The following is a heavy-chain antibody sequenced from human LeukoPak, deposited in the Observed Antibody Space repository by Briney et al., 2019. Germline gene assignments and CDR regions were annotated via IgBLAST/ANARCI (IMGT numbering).Heavy chain of an antibody. CDR3: ARRGTIDSGRPWN. CDR2: MHYSGNT. V-gene: IGHV4-39*01. J-gene: IGHJ4*02. D-gene: IGHD1-26*01. CDR1: GGSINISDYY. Sequence: SETLSLTRTVSGGSINISDYYWGWIRQPPGKGLEWIGCMHYSGNTYYNPSLRSRVSISVDTSENQFSLKVRSVTAADTAVYYCARRGTIDSGRPWNWGQGTLVTVSS.